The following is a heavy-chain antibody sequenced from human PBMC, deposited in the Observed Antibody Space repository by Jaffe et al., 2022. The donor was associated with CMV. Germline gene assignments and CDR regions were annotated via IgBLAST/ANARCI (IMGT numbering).Heavy chain of an antibody. J-gene: IGHJ6*03. V-gene: IGHV1-3*01. Sequence: QVQLVQSGAEVKKPGASVKVSCKASGYTFTSYAMHWVRQAPGQRLEWMGWINAGNGNTKYSQKFQGRVTITRDTSASTAYMELSSLRSEDTAVYYCARERREVVAITTYYYYYYMDVWGKGTTVTVSS. D-gene: IGHD3-22*01. CDR3: ARERREVVAITTYYYYYYMDV. CDR2: INAGNGNT. CDR1: GYTFTSYA.